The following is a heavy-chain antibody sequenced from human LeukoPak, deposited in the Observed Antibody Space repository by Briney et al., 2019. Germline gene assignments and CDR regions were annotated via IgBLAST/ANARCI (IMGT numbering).Heavy chain of an antibody. Sequence: GGSLRLSCAASGFTFSSYEMNWVRQAPGKGLEWVSYISSSGVHTEYGDSVKGRFTISRDNGKNSVYLQMNSLRADDTAVYYCARQDLWQHCDSWGQGALVTVSS. CDR1: GFTFSSYE. CDR2: ISSSGVHT. J-gene: IGHJ4*02. D-gene: IGHD2-21*01. V-gene: IGHV3-48*03. CDR3: ARQDLWQHCDS.